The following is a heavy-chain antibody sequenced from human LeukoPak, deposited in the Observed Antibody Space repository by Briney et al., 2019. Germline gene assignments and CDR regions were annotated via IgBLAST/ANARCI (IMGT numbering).Heavy chain of an antibody. CDR1: GFTFRNSA. CDR2: FTGGDGSA. V-gene: IGHV3-23*01. J-gene: IGHJ4*02. CDR3: AKEGFDY. Sequence: GGSLRLSCAASGFTFRNSATSWVRQAPGKGLEWVSTFTGGDGSAYYADSVKGRFTISRDNSKNTLYLQMNSLRAEDTALYYCAKEGFDYWGQGTLVTVSS.